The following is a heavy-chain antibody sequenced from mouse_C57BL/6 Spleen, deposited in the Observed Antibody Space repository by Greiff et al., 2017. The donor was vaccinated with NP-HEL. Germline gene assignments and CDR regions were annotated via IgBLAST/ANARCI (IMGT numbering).Heavy chain of an antibody. Sequence: VKLMESGAELVKPGASVKMSCKASGYTFTSYWITWVKQRPGQGLEWIGDIYPGSGSTNYNEKFKSKATLTVDTSSSTAYMQLSSLTSEDSAVYYCASEAEPGPFAYWGQGTLVTVSA. CDR1: GYTFTSYW. J-gene: IGHJ3*01. V-gene: IGHV1-55*01. D-gene: IGHD3-1*01. CDR3: ASEAEPGPFAY. CDR2: IYPGSGST.